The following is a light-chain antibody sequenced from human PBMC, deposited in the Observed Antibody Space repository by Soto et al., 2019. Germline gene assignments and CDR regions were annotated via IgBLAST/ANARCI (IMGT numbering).Light chain of an antibody. Sequence: EIVMTQSPATLSVSPGERATLSCRASQSVSNNYLAWYQQKPGQAPRLLIYGASNRATGIPDRFSGSGSGTDFTLTISSLEPEDFAIYYCQQRGNWPLTFGGGTKVDIK. CDR3: QQRGNWPLT. J-gene: IGKJ4*01. CDR2: GAS. V-gene: IGKV3D-20*02. CDR1: QSVSNNY.